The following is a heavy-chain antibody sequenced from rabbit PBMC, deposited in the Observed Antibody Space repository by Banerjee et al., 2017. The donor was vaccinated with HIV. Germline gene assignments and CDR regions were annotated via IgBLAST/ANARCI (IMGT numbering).Heavy chain of an antibody. J-gene: IGHJ4*01. V-gene: IGHV1S40*01. CDR2: IDTGDGYT. CDR3: ARSSAGGGSLYYFDL. D-gene: IGHD8-1*01. CDR1: GFSFSSDYD. Sequence: QSLEESGGDLVKPGASLTLTCTASGFSFSSDYDMCWVRQAPGKGLEWIACIDTGDGYTHYANWAKGRFTISKTSSTVTLEMTSLTAADTATYFCARSSAGGGSLYYFDLWGPGTLVTVS.